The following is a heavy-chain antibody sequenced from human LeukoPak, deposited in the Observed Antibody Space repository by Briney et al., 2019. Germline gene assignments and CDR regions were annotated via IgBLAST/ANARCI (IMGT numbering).Heavy chain of an antibody. CDR1: GFTLSSYW. J-gene: IGHJ4*02. CDR2: IYHSGST. V-gene: IGHV4-38-2*01. D-gene: IGHD2-21*02. CDR3: ARSPCGADCYFDS. Sequence: GSLRLSCAASGFTLSSYWMSWVRQAPGKGLEWIGSIYHSGSTYYNPSLKSRVTMSVDTSKNQFSLSLRSVTAADTAVYYCARSPCGADCYFDSWGQGTLVTVSS.